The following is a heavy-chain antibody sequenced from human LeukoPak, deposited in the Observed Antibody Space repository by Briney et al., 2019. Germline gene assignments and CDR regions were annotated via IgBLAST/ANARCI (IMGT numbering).Heavy chain of an antibody. J-gene: IGHJ4*02. CDR2: IRQDGSET. V-gene: IGHV3-7*03. CDR1: GFTFSTYW. CDR3: GRSDYFDY. Sequence: GGSLRLSCAASGFTFSTYWMSWVRQAPGKGLEWVANIRQDGSETYYVDSVKGRFTISRDNSKNTLYLQMNSLRAEDTAVYYCGRSDYFDYWGQGTLVTVSS.